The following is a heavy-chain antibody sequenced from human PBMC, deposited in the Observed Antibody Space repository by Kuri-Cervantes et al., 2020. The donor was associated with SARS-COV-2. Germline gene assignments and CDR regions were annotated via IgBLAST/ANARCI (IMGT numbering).Heavy chain of an antibody. J-gene: IGHJ4*02. D-gene: IGHD6-6*01. V-gene: IGHV4-39*07. CDR2: IYYSGST. CDR1: GGSISSSSYY. CDR3: ARGPFYPMSSPLDF. Sequence: GSLRLSCTVSGGSISSSSYYWGWIRQPPGKGLEWIGSIYYSGSTYYNPSLGSRVTISVDTPRNQFSLKVTSMTAADTAVYYCARGPFYPMSSPLDFWGQGTLVTVSS.